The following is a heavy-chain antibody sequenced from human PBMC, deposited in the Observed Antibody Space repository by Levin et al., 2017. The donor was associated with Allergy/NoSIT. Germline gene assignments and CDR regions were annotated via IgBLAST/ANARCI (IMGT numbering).Heavy chain of an antibody. CDR1: GGTFSSYA. J-gene: IGHJ6*03. D-gene: IGHD3-16*01. Sequence: SVKVSCKASGGTFSSYAISWVRQAPGQGLEWMGGIIPIFGTANYAQKFQGRVTITADESTSTAYMELSSLRSEDTAVYYCARDGEWSRPLGERNYYYYMDVWGKGTTVTVSS. CDR3: ARDGEWSRPLGERNYYYYMDV. CDR2: IIPIFGTA. V-gene: IGHV1-69*13.